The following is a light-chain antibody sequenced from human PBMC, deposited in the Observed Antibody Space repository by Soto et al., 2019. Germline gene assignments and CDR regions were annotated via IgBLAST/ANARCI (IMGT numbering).Light chain of an antibody. J-gene: IGLJ3*02. CDR3: SSYTTSSTHDV. V-gene: IGLV2-14*01. Sequence: QSALTQPASVSGSPGQSITISCTGTSSDVGSYNYVSWYQQYPGKAPKLMIYDVSNRPSGVAYRFSGSKSGNTASLTISGLPADDDADYYCSSYTTSSTHDVFGGGTKVTVL. CDR2: DVS. CDR1: SSDVGSYNY.